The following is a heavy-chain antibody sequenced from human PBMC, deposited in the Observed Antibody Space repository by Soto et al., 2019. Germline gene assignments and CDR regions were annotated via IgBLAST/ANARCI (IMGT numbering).Heavy chain of an antibody. CDR3: ARGQAAAPAMEV. D-gene: IGHD6-13*01. V-gene: IGHV4-30-4*01. Sequence: SETLSLTCSVSGGSISSGGYYWTWIRQPPGKGLEWIGYISYSGSTFYNPSLKRRVTISVDRSKNQFSLKLSSVTAADTAVYYCARGQAAAPAMEVWGQGTKVT. CDR1: GGSISSGGYY. CDR2: ISYSGST. J-gene: IGHJ6*02.